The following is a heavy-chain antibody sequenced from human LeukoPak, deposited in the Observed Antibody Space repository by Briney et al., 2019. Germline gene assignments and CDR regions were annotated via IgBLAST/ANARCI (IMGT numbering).Heavy chain of an antibody. D-gene: IGHD1-7*01. J-gene: IGHJ6*03. CDR1: GGSFSNYY. CDR3: ARRWNYGRNYYIDV. V-gene: IGHV4-34*01. Sequence: SETLSLTCAVYGGSFSNYYWSWIRQPPGKGLEWIGEINDSGRTNYNPSLMSRVTVSVDTSKNQFSLRLASVTATDTAVYYCARRWNYGRNYYIDVWGNGATVSVSS. CDR2: INDSGRT.